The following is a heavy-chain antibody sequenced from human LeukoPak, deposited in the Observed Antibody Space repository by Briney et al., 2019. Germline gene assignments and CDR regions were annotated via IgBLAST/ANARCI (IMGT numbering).Heavy chain of an antibody. D-gene: IGHD4-17*01. CDR2: IYYSGST. Sequence: SETLSLTCTVSGGSISSSSYYWGWIRQPPGKGLEWIGSIYYSGSTYYNPSLKSRVTISVDTSKNQFSLKLSSVTAADTAVYYCARGLQYGVEYYFDYWGQGTLVTVSS. CDR3: ARGLQYGVEYYFDY. V-gene: IGHV4-39*01. CDR1: GGSISSSSYY. J-gene: IGHJ4*02.